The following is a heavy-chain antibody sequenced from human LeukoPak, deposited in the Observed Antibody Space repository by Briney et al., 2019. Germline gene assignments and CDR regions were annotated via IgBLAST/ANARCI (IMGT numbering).Heavy chain of an antibody. CDR1: GFSFDDYA. V-gene: IGHV3-43D*04. Sequence: GGSLRLSCAASGFSFDDYAMHWVRQAPGKGLEWVSLISWDAGSTYYADSVKGRFTISRDNSKNSLYLQMNSLRAEDTAVYYCARGAGRWELLEPYYYYYMDVWGKGTTVTISS. CDR2: ISWDAGST. CDR3: ARGAGRWELLEPYYYYYMDV. J-gene: IGHJ6*03. D-gene: IGHD1-26*01.